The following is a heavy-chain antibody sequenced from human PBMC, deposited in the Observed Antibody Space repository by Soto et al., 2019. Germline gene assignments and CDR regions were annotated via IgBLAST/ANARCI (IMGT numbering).Heavy chain of an antibody. J-gene: IGHJ4*02. CDR1: GGFFSSNA. CDR2: ILPIFHTT. CDR3: ATGGRGSSSAPRFYFEY. Sequence: QVQLVQSGAEVKKPGSSVKVSCQASGGFFSSNAISWVRQAPGQGLEWMGGILPIFHTTHYAQKFKVRVTITADESTSTAYLELSSLKSEHTALYCCATGGRGSSSAPRFYFEYWGQGTLVPVSS. D-gene: IGHD5-18*01. V-gene: IGHV1-69*01.